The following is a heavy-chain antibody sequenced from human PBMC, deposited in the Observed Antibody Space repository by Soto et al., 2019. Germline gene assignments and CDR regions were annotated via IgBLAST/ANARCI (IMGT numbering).Heavy chain of an antibody. V-gene: IGHV4-59*01. CDR2: IYYSGST. Sequence: ASETLSLTCTVSGGSISSYYWSWIRQPPGKGLEWIGYIYYSGSTNYNPSLKSRVTISVDTSKNQFSLKLSSVTAADTAVYYCARGSGNIAPYYFDYWGQGTLVTVSS. D-gene: IGHD6-25*01. J-gene: IGHJ4*02. CDR1: GGSISSYY. CDR3: ARGSGNIAPYYFDY.